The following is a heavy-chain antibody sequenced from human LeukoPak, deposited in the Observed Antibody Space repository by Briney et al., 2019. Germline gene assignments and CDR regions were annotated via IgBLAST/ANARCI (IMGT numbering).Heavy chain of an antibody. J-gene: IGHJ1*01. CDR1: GFTFSSYS. D-gene: IGHD3-22*01. V-gene: IGHV3-48*01. CDR2: ISSSSSTI. Sequence: GGSLRLSCAASGFTFSSYSMNWVRQAPGKGLEWVSYISSSSSTIYYADSVKGRFTISRDNAKNSLHLQMNSLRAEDTAVHYCARGYYDSSGYYPAEYFQHWGQGTLVTVSS. CDR3: ARGYYDSSGYYPAEYFQH.